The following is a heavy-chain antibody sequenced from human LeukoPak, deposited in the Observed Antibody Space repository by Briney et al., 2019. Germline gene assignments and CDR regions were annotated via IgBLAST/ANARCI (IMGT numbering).Heavy chain of an antibody. CDR1: GGSISSGDYY. V-gene: IGHV4-30-4*08. J-gene: IGHJ3*02. CDR3: ARDLPTTAFDI. D-gene: IGHD1-7*01. Sequence: SQTLSLTCTVSGGSISSGDYYWSWIRQPPGKGLEWIGYIYYSGSTYYNPSLKSRVTISVDTSKNQFSLRLSSVTAADTAVYYCARDLPTTAFDIWGQGTMVTVSS. CDR2: IYYSGST.